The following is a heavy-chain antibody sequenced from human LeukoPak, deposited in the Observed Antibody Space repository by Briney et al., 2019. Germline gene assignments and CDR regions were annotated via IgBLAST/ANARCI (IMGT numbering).Heavy chain of an antibody. Sequence: SVKVSCKASGGTFSSYAISWVRQAPGQGLEWMGGIIPIFGTANYAQKFQGRVTITMDESTSTAYMELSSLRSEDTGVYYCARDFGAARLGYYYYYMDVWGKGTTVTVSS. CDR1: GGTFSSYA. J-gene: IGHJ6*03. V-gene: IGHV1-69*05. D-gene: IGHD6-6*01. CDR2: IIPIFGTA. CDR3: ARDFGAARLGYYYYYMDV.